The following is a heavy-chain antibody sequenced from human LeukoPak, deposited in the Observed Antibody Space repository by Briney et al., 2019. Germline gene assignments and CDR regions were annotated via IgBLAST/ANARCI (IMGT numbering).Heavy chain of an antibody. Sequence: GASVKVSCKASGYTFTSYDINWVRQATGQGLEWVGWMNPNSGHTGYAQTFQGRVTLTRNTSINTAYMEVSSLISQDTAVYYCARGDWSVISAAPWFDPWGQGTLVTVSS. J-gene: IGHJ5*02. CDR3: ARGDWSVISAAPWFDP. CDR2: MNPNSGHT. V-gene: IGHV1-8*01. D-gene: IGHD6-13*01. CDR1: GYTFTSYD.